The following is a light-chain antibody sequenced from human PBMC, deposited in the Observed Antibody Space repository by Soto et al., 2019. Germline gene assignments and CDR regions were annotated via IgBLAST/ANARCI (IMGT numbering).Light chain of an antibody. CDR1: RSNIGSAI. Sequence: QSVLTQPPSLSGTPGLTVTISCIGSRSNIGSAIVHWYQQIPGTAPKHLIYMNNQRPSGVPDRFSGSKSGTSASLVITGLRPEDEADYYCVAWDDNLSSRVFGGGTKVTVL. CDR3: VAWDDNLSSRV. J-gene: IGLJ3*02. CDR2: MNN. V-gene: IGLV1-47*01.